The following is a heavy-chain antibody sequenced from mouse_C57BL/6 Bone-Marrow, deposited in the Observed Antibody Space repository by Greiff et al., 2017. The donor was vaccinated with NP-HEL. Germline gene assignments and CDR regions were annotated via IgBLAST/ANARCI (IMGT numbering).Heavy chain of an antibody. D-gene: IGHD3-1*01. V-gene: IGHV1-54*01. Sequence: VQLQQSGAELVRPGTSVQVSCKASGYAFTNYLIEWVKQRPGQGLEWIGVINPGSGGTNYNEKFKGKAKLTADKSSSTAYMHLSGLTSEDSAVYFCARGDSLASDYWGQGSSVNVSS. CDR3: ARGDSLASDY. J-gene: IGHJ4*01. CDR2: INPGSGGT. CDR1: GYAFTNYL.